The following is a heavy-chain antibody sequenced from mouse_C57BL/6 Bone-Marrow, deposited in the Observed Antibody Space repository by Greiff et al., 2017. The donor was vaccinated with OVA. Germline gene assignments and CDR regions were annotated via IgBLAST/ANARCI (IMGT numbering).Heavy chain of an antibody. J-gene: IGHJ2*01. CDR2: IDPETGGT. CDR3: TRCGLRYFDY. CDR1: GYTFTDYE. Sequence: QVHVKQSGAELVRPGASVTLSCKASGYTFTDYEMHWVKQTPVHGLEWIGAIDPETGGTAYNQKFKGKAILTADKSSSTAYMELRSLTSEDSAVYYCTRCGLRYFDYWGQGTTLTVSS. D-gene: IGHD2-4*01. V-gene: IGHV1-15*01.